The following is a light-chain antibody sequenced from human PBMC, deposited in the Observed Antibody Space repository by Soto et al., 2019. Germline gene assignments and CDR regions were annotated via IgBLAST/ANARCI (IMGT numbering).Light chain of an antibody. Sequence: NFMLTQPHSVSESPGKTVTISCTRSSGSIASNHVQRYQQRPGSAPTTVIYNNNQRPSGVPDRFSGSIDSSSNSASLTISGLKTEDEADYYCQSYDSNNVVFGGGTKLTVL. J-gene: IGLJ2*01. CDR2: NNN. CDR3: QSYDSNNVV. CDR1: SGSIASNH. V-gene: IGLV6-57*04.